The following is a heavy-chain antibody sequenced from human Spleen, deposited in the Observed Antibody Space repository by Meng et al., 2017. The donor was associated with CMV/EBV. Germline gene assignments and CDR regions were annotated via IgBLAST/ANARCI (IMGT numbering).Heavy chain of an antibody. CDR2: ISYDGSNK. CDR3: ARGYFDY. CDR1: GLIFSSYA. V-gene: IGHV3-30-3*01. J-gene: IGHJ4*02. Sequence: VLSRESGGGVVPPGRSLRLSLADSGLIFSSYAMHWARQAPVKGLEWVAVISYDGSNKYYADSVRGRFTISRDNSKNTLYLQMNSLRAEDSAVYYCARGYFDYWGQGTLVTVSS.